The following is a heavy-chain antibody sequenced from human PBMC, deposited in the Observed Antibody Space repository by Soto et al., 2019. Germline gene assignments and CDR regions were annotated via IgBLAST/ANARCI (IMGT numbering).Heavy chain of an antibody. D-gene: IGHD1-1*01. J-gene: IGHJ4*02. Sequence: SETLSLTCTVSGGSISSYYWSWIRQPPGKGLEWIGYIYYSGSTNYNPSLKSRVTISVDTSKNQFSLTLSSVTAADTAVYYCARRYGYSFDYWGQGTLVNVSS. CDR1: GGSISSYY. CDR3: ARRYGYSFDY. V-gene: IGHV4-59*08. CDR2: IYYSGST.